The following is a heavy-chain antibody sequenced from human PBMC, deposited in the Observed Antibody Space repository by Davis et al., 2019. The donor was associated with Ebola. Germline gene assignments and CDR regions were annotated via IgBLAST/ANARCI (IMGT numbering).Heavy chain of an antibody. CDR1: GFTVSSNY. D-gene: IGHD4-17*01. J-gene: IGHJ6*02. CDR2: IYSGGST. Sequence: GESLKISCAASGFTVSSNYMSWVRQAPGKGLEWVSVIYSGGSTYYADSVKGRFTISRHNSKNTLYLQMNSLRAEDTAVYYCAGDYGDYNYYYYGMDVWGQGTTVTVSS. V-gene: IGHV3-53*04. CDR3: AGDYGDYNYYYYGMDV.